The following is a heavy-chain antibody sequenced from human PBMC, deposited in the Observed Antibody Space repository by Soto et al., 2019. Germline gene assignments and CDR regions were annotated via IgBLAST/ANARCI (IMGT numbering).Heavy chain of an antibody. D-gene: IGHD2-15*01. CDR1: GGSFSGYY. J-gene: IGHJ4*02. CDR2: INHSGST. CDR3: ARRYCSGGSCYSFDY. V-gene: IGHV4-34*01. Sequence: QVQLQQWGAGLLKPSETLSLTCAVYGGSFSGYYWSWIRQPPGKGLEWIGEINHSGSTNYNPSLKSRLTISVDTSKSQFSLKLSSVTAADTAVYYCARRYCSGGSCYSFDYWGQGALVTVSS.